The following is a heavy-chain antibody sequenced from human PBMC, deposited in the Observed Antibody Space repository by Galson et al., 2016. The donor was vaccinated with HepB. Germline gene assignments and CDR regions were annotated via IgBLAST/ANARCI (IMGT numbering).Heavy chain of an antibody. CDR2: IYTGGST. CDR3: ARDGGGITPPDY. V-gene: IGHV3-53*01. D-gene: IGHD4-23*01. J-gene: IGHJ4*02. Sequence: SLRLSCAASGFTVNHNYMTWVRQAPGKGLEWVSVIYTGGSTYYADSVKGRFAISRDNSKNTVYLQMKSLRAEDTAVYYCARDGGGITPPDYWGQGTLVTVSS. CDR1: GFTVNHNY.